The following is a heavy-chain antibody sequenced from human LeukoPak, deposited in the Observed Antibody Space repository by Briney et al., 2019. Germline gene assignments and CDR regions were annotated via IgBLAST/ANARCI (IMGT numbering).Heavy chain of an antibody. CDR2: IYYSGST. CDR1: LGSISSYY. J-gene: IGHJ5*02. V-gene: IGHV4-59*01. D-gene: IGHD1-26*01. Sequence: SETLSLTCTVSLGSISSYYWSWIREPPGKGREWSGYIYYSGSTNYNPSLKSRVTISVDTSKNQFSLKLSSVTAADTAVYYCAGCPWGAEWANWFDPWGQGTLVTVSS. CDR3: AGCPWGAEWANWFDP.